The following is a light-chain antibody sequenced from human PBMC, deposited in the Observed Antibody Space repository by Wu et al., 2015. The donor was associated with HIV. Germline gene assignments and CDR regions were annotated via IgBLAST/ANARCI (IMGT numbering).Light chain of an antibody. CDR2: AAS. CDR1: QGIGSW. J-gene: IGKJ2*01. CDR3: QQSNSVPHT. Sequence: DIQMTQSPSPVSASVGDRVTITCRASQGIGSWLGWYQQKLGKAPKLLIYAASNLQSGVPSRFSGSGSGTDFTLTISSLQPEDFATYYCQQSNSVPHTFGQGTKLEMK. V-gene: IGKV1-12*01.